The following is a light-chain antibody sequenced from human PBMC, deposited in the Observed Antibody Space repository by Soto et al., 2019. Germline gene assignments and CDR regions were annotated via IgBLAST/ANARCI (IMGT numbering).Light chain of an antibody. Sequence: QSALTQPASVSGSPGQSITISCTGTSSDIGSNNYVSWCQQRPGKAPTLIIYAVSNRPSGVYTHFSGSKSGNTASLTISGLLPEDEAEYYCSSYTTTPLLFGGGTKLPVL. CDR3: SSYTTTPLL. J-gene: IGLJ3*02. V-gene: IGLV2-14*01. CDR2: AVS. CDR1: SSDIGSNNY.